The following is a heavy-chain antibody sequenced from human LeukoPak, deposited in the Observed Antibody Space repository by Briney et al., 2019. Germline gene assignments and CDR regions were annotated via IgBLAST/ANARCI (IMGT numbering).Heavy chain of an antibody. CDR1: GYTFTSYD. CDR2: MNPNSGDT. J-gene: IGHJ4*02. D-gene: IGHD4-17*01. V-gene: IGHV1-8*01. CDR3: ATARSGNYGDYMGY. Sequence: ASVKVSCKASGYTFTSYDINWVRQATGQGLEWMGWMNPNSGDTGYAQKFQGRVTMTEDTSTDTAYMELSSLRSEDTAVYYCATARSGNYGDYMGYWGQGTLVTVSS.